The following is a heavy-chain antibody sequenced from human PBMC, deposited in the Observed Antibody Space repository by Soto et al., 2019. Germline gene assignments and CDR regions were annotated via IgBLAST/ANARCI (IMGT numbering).Heavy chain of an antibody. CDR1: CGTISDYY. D-gene: IGHD3-9*01. V-gene: IGHV4-59*08. CDR2: IYYSVNT. CDR3: ARTHFEILTGYYKSVGYFDY. J-gene: IGHJ4*02. Sequence: SQTQCLTYTVFCGTISDYYCSWILQPPRKGLEWIGYIYYSVNTNYNPSLKSRVTISTDTSKNQFSLKLSSVTAADTAVYYCARTHFEILTGYYKSVGYFDYRGQGTLVTVSS.